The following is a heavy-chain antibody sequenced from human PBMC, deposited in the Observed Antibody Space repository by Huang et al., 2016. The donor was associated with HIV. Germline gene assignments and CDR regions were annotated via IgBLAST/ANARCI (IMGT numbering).Heavy chain of an antibody. J-gene: IGHJ4*02. CDR1: GYTFTSND. Sequence: QVQLVQSGAEVKKPGASGKVSCKASGYTFTSNDINWVRQATGQGLEWMGWINPNGGNTGYAQKCQGRVIITRNTSISTAYMELSSLRSEDTAVYYCARGSSGWVYWGQGTLVTVSS. CDR2: INPNGGNT. D-gene: IGHD6-19*01. V-gene: IGHV1-8*03. CDR3: ARGSSGWVY.